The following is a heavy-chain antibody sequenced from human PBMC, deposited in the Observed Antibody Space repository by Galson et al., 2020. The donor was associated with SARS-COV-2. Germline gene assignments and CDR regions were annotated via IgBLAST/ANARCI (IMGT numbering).Heavy chain of an antibody. D-gene: IGHD4-17*01. CDR2: IWYDGSNK. CDR1: GFTFSSYG. V-gene: IGHV3-33*06. Sequence: QLGESLKISCAASGFTFSSYGMHWVRQAPGKGLEWVAVIWYDGSNKYYADSVKGRFTISRDNSKNTLDLQMNSLRAEDTAVYYCAKGSLRDERNWGQGTLVTVSS. CDR3: AKGSLRDERN. J-gene: IGHJ4*02.